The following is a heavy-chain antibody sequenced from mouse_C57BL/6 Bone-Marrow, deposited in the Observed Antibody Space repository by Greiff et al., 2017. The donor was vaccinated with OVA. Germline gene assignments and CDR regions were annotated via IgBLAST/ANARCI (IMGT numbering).Heavy chain of an antibody. CDR2: ISSGGSYT. D-gene: IGHD2-5*01. J-gene: IGHJ4*01. CDR1: GFTFSSYG. V-gene: IGHV5-6*01. CDR3: ARPHSNRDYYAMDY. Sequence: DVQLVESGGDLVKPGGSLKLSCAASGFTFSSYGMSWVRQTPDKRLEWVATISSGGSYTYYPDRVKGRFTISRDNAKNTLYLQMSSLKSEDTAMYYCARPHSNRDYYAMDYWGKGTSVTVSS.